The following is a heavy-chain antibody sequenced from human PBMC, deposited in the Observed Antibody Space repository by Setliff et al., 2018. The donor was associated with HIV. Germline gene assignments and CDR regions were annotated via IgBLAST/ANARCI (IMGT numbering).Heavy chain of an antibody. CDR3: ARVRETSGGYWGNFYYYMDV. J-gene: IGHJ6*03. CDR1: GDSIGTYY. Sequence: SETLSLTCTVSGDSIGTYYWSWIRQPPGKGLEWIGHIYNSESTKYNPSLKSRVTISVDTSTNQFSLKLSSVTAADTAVYFCARVRETSGGYWGNFYYYMDVWGKGTTVTVS. D-gene: IGHD2-21*02. CDR2: IYNSEST. V-gene: IGHV4-59*01.